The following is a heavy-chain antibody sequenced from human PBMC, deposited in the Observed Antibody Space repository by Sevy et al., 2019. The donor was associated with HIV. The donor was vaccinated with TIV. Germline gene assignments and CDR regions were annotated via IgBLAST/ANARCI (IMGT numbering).Heavy chain of an antibody. Sequence: GGSLRLSCAASGFTFSSYWMSWVRQAPGKGLEWVANIKQDGSEKYYVDSVKGRFTISRDNAKNSLYLQMNSLRAEDTAVYHCARENYDFWRVSSNRGMDVWGQGTTVTVSS. J-gene: IGHJ6*02. V-gene: IGHV3-7*01. D-gene: IGHD3-3*01. CDR3: ARENYDFWRVSSNRGMDV. CDR2: IKQDGSEK. CDR1: GFTFSSYW.